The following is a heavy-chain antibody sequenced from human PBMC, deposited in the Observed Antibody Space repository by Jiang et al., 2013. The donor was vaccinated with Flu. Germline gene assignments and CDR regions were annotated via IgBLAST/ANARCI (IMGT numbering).Heavy chain of an antibody. Sequence: GDSVSTNSATWNWIRHSPSGGLEWLGRTYFRTKWYNDYALSVKGRMTINVDTSKNQFSLQLTSLMPGDTAVYYCSRAPWLIPAAFDFWGQGTTVIVSS. V-gene: IGHV6-1*01. CDR2: TYFRTKWYN. CDR1: GDSVSTNSAT. CDR3: SRAPWLIPAAFDF. D-gene: IGHD6-19*01. J-gene: IGHJ3*01.